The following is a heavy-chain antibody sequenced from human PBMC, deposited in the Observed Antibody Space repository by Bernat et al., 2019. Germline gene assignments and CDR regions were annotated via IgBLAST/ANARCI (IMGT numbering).Heavy chain of an antibody. CDR3: AKLAVAGINDY. J-gene: IGHJ4*02. D-gene: IGHD6-19*01. V-gene: IGHV3-30-3*02. Sequence: QVQLVESGGGVVQPGRSLRLSCAASGFTFSSYAMHWVRQAPGKGLEWVAVISYDGSNKYYADSVKGRFTISRDNSKNTLYLQMNSLRAEDTAVYYCAKLAVAGINDYWGQGTLVTVSS. CDR2: ISYDGSNK. CDR1: GFTFSSYA.